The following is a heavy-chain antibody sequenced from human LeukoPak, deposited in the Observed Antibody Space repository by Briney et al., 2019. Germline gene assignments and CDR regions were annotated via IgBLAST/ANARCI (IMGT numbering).Heavy chain of an antibody. D-gene: IGHD2-21*02. V-gene: IGHV4-61*02. CDR2: FYTSETT. J-gene: IGHJ4*02. Sequence: SETLSLTCTVSGGSISSGSYYWSWLRQPAGKGLEWIGRFYTSETTPYNACLKSRATITVATSKNQFSLTLSSVTAADTAVYYCARDREYCGGDCYANDFWGQGTLVIVSS. CDR1: GGSISSGSYY. CDR3: ARDREYCGGDCYANDF.